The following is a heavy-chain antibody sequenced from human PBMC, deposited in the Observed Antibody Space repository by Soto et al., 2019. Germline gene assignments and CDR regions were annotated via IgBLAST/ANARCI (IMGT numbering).Heavy chain of an antibody. Sequence: GGSLRLSCAASGFTFSNAWMNWVRQAPGKGLEWVGRIKSKTDGGTTDYAAPVKGRFTISRDDSKNTLYLQMNSLKTEDTAVYYCSNSGWSSAEYFQHWGQGTLVTVSS. CDR2: IKSKTDGGTT. CDR1: GFTFSNAW. J-gene: IGHJ1*01. CDR3: SNSGWSSAEYFQH. D-gene: IGHD6-19*01. V-gene: IGHV3-15*07.